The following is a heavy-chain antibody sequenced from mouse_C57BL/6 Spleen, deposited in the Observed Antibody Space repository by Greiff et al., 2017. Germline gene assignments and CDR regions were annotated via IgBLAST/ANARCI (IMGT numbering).Heavy chain of an antibody. CDR1: GYTFNSYW. V-gene: IGHV1-64*01. CDR3: GRWDYGSAN. D-gene: IGHD1-1*01. J-gene: IGHJ3*01. CDR2: IHPNSGST. Sequence: QVQLQQPGAELVKPGASVKLSCKASGYTFNSYWMHWVKQRPGQGLEWIGMIHPNSGSTNYNEKFTSKAKLTVDKSSSTAYMQLSSLTSEDSAVYYCGRWDYGSANWGQGTLVTVSA.